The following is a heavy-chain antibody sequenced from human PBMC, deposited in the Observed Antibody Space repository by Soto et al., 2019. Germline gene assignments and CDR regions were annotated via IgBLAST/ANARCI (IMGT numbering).Heavy chain of an antibody. CDR1: GYTFADFY. V-gene: IGHV1-2*02. J-gene: IGHJ4*02. Sequence: ASVKVSCKTSGYTFADFYIHWVRQAPGQGFEWTGWMNPNTGGAVYAQKFLGRVAMTRDTSISTAYMELSRLSSNDTAVYFCATSTYDDFWSDSFWGQGTLVTV. D-gene: IGHD3-3*01. CDR3: ATSTYDDFWSDSF. CDR2: MNPNTGGA.